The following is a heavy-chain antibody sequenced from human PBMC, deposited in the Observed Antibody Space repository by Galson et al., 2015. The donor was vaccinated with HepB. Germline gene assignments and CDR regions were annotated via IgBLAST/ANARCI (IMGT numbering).Heavy chain of an antibody. V-gene: IGHV3-74*01. J-gene: IGHJ5*02. CDR3: ARVIVVVPAAKKSGWFDP. CDR2: INSDGSST. Sequence: SLRLSCAASGFTFSSYWMHWVRQAPGKGLVWVSRINSDGSSTSYADSVKGRFTISRDNAKNTLYLQMSSLRAEDTAVYYCARVIVVVPAAKKSGWFDPWGQGTLVTVSS. CDR1: GFTFSSYW. D-gene: IGHD2-2*01.